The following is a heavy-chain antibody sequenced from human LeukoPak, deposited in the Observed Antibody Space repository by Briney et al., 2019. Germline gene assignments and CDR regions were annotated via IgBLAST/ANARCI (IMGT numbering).Heavy chain of an antibody. CDR3: ARTARSRDWFDP. D-gene: IGHD2-21*02. CDR1: GGSISDSIVSHY. CDR2: IYFNGRT. V-gene: IGHV4-61*01. J-gene: IGHJ5*02. Sequence: SETLSLTCSVSGGSISDSIVSHYWSWIRQPPGKGLEWIGYIYFNGRTNYSPSLNSRVTLSVDTSKNQFSMKLISVTAADTAVYYCARTARSRDWFDPWGQGSLVTVSS.